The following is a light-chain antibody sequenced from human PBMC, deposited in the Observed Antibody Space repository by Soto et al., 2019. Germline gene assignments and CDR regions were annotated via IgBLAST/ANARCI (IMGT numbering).Light chain of an antibody. CDR1: HSVSSY. Sequence: EMMMTQSPATLSVSPGERATLSRRASHSVSSYLAWYQQKPGQDPRLLIYDASNRATGIPARFSGSGSGTDFNLTISRLETEEFAAYECQQRSNWTPTFGGGTKVEIK. J-gene: IGKJ4*01. V-gene: IGKV3-11*01. CDR3: QQRSNWTPT. CDR2: DAS.